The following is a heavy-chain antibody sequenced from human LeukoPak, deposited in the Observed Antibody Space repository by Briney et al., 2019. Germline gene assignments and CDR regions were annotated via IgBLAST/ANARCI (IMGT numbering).Heavy chain of an antibody. J-gene: IGHJ6*03. Sequence: SSETLSLTCTVSGGSISSGSYYWSWIRQPAGKGLEWIGRTYTSGSTNYNPSLKSRVTISVDTSKNQFSLKLSSVTAADTAVYYCARVRDFWSGYSGGWGYMDVWGKGTTVTVSS. CDR1: GGSISSGSYY. CDR3: ARVRDFWSGYSGGWGYMDV. CDR2: TYTSGST. V-gene: IGHV4-61*02. D-gene: IGHD3-3*01.